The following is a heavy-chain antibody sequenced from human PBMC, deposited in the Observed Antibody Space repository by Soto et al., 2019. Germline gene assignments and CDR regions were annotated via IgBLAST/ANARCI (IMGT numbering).Heavy chain of an antibody. CDR1: GFTFTSYW. V-gene: IGHV3-74*01. CDR2: LNSDGSST. D-gene: IGHD3-3*01. J-gene: IGHJ4*02. CDR3: ARDQRGYYTGSY. Sequence: EVQLVESAGGLLQPGGSLRLSCAASGFTFTSYWMHWFRQAPGKGLVWLSRLNSDGSSTSYADSVKGRFTISRDNAKNTLYLQMNSLRAEDTAVYYCARDQRGYYTGSYWGQGTLVTVSS.